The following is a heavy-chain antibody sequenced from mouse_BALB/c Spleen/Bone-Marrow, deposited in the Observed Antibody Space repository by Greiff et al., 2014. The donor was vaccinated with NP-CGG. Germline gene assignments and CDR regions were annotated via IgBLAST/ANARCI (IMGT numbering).Heavy chain of an antibody. D-gene: IGHD1-1*01. CDR2: INPSSGGT. J-gene: IGHJ1*01. CDR1: GYSFTREY. V-gene: IGHV1S81*02. CDR3: TRSNYGYWYFDV. Sequence: QVQLKESGAELVEPGASVKLFCKASGYSFTREYMYWGEQRPGQGLEWIGEINPSSGGTNFNEKFKSKATLTVDKSSSTAYMQFSSLTSEDSAVYYCTRSNYGYWYFDVWGAGTTVTVSS.